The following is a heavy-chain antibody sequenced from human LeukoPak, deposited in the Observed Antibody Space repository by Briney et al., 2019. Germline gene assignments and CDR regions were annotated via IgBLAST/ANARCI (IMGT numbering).Heavy chain of an antibody. J-gene: IGHJ3*02. CDR2: ITDSGDIT. CDR3: AKESLPYGSGAFDI. D-gene: IGHD3-10*01. V-gene: IGHV3-23*01. CDR1: GFAFSSYG. Sequence: PGGSLRLSCAASGFAFSSYGMSWVRQAPGKGLEWVSTITDSGDITYYADSVKGRFTISRDNSKNTVYLQMNSLRAEETAIYYCAKESLPYGSGAFDIWGQGTMVTVSS.